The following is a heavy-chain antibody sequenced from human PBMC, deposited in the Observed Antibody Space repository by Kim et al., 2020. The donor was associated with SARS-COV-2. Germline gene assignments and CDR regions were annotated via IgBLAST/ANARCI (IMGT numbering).Heavy chain of an antibody. Sequence: GGSLRLSCAASGFTFSSYSMNWVRQAPGKGLEWVSYISSSSSTIYYADSVKGRFTISRDNAKNSLYLQMNSLRAEDTAVYYCARVLGYCSSTSCFDYYYYGMDVWGQGTTVTVSS. D-gene: IGHD2-2*01. CDR1: GFTFSSYS. CDR2: ISSSSSTI. CDR3: ARVLGYCSSTSCFDYYYYGMDV. J-gene: IGHJ6*02. V-gene: IGHV3-48*04.